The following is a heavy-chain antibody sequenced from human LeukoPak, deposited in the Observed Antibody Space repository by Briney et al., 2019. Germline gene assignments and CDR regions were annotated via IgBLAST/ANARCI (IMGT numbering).Heavy chain of an antibody. CDR2: IKPDGSLI. J-gene: IGHJ4*02. D-gene: IGHD1-26*01. Sequence: AGGSLRLSCAAAGFTFSSYWMTWVGQGPGKGLEWVANIKPDGSLIYYVDSVKGRFTISRDNAKNSLYLQMNSLRAEDTAVYYCAKWELYSGFYYIDYWGQGTLATVSS. CDR1: GFTFSSYW. V-gene: IGHV3-7*01. CDR3: AKWELYSGFYYIDY.